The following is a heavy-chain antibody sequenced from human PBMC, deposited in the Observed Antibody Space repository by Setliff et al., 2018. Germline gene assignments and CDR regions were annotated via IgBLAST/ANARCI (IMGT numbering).Heavy chain of an antibody. J-gene: IGHJ2*01. CDR3: ARMVTGDSGEHWNFGL. Sequence: SETLSLTCSVSDFSINSGYYWGWIRQSPGEGLEWIGSIYRNGNTYYNPSLESRLTIVVDTSKNQFSLSLSSVTAADTAVYYCARMVTGDSGEHWNFGLWGRGTLGTVS. D-gene: IGHD4-17*01. CDR2: IYRNGNT. V-gene: IGHV4-38-2*01. CDR1: DFSINSGYY.